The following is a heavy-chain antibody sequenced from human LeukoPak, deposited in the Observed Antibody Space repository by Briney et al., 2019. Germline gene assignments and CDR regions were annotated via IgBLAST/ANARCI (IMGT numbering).Heavy chain of an antibody. Sequence: ASVKVSCKASGYTFTGYYMHWVRQAPGQGLEWMGWINPNSGGTNCAQKFQGRVTVTKDTSISTAYMELSRLRSDDTAVYYCARGNGYYYGSGSYYNSYQYNWFDPWGQGTLVTVSS. D-gene: IGHD3-10*01. CDR2: INPNSGGT. CDR3: ARGNGYYYGSGSYYNSYQYNWFDP. J-gene: IGHJ5*02. V-gene: IGHV1-2*02. CDR1: GYTFTGYY.